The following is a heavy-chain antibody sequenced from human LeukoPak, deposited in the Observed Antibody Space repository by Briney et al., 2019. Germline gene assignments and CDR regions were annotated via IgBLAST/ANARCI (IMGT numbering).Heavy chain of an antibody. J-gene: IGHJ4*02. V-gene: IGHV1-2*02. CDR3: ARGESGSDYDFFDY. Sequence: ASVKVSCKASGYTFTGYYMHWVRQAPGQGLERMGWINPNSGGTNYAQKFQGRVTMTRDTSISTAYMELSRLRSDDTAVYYCARGESGSDYDFFDYWGQGTLVTVSS. CDR1: GYTFTGYY. D-gene: IGHD5-12*01. CDR2: INPNSGGT.